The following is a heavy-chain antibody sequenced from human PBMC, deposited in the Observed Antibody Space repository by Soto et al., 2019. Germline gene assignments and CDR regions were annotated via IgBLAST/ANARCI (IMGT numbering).Heavy chain of an antibody. D-gene: IGHD2-15*01. Sequence: EVQLLESGGGLVQPGGSLRLSCAASGFTFGSYAMTWVRQAPGKGLEWVSSISGSTGRTYNADSVRGRFTISRDNSEDTLYLQMNGLRAEDTAVYYCAKGLRGEVVTATFDSWGQGTLVTVSS. V-gene: IGHV3-23*01. J-gene: IGHJ4*02. CDR1: GFTFGSYA. CDR3: AKGLRGEVVTATFDS. CDR2: ISGSTGRT.